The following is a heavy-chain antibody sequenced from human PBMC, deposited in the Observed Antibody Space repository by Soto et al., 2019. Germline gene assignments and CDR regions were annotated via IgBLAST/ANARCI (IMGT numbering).Heavy chain of an antibody. CDR1: GFTFSSYG. D-gene: IGHD3-22*01. CDR3: AKELEYYYDSSGPGPFDY. CDR2: ISYDGSNK. J-gene: IGHJ4*02. V-gene: IGHV3-30*18. Sequence: GGSLRLSCAASGFTFSSYGMHWVRQAPGKGLEWVAVISYDGSNKYYADSVKGRFTISRDNSKNTLYLQMNSLRAEDTAVYYCAKELEYYYDSSGPGPFDYWGQGTLVTVSS.